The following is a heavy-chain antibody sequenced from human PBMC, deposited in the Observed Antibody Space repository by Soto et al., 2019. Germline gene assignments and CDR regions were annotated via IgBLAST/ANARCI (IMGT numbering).Heavy chain of an antibody. Sequence: EVQLVESGGGLVKPGGSLRLSCAASGFTFSSYSMNWVRQAPGKGLEWVSSISSSSSYMYYADSVKGRFTISRDNAKNSLYLQMNSLRAEDTAVYYCARDHTLYCSGGSCLYYWGQGTLVTVSS. CDR3: ARDHTLYCSGGSCLYY. J-gene: IGHJ4*02. D-gene: IGHD2-15*01. CDR1: GFTFSSYS. V-gene: IGHV3-21*01. CDR2: ISSSSSYM.